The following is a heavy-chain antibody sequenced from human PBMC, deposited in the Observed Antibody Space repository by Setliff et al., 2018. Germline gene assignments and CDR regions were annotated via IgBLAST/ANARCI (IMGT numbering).Heavy chain of an antibody. D-gene: IGHD5-12*01. CDR2: ISSSSSTI. Sequence: GGSLRLSCAASGFTFSSYSMNWVRQAPGKGLEWVSYISSSSSTIYYADSVKGRFTISRDNAKNSLYLQMNSLRAEDTAVYYCARARYSGYVDYWGQGTLVTVS. J-gene: IGHJ4*02. CDR1: GFTFSSYS. V-gene: IGHV3-48*01. CDR3: ARARYSGYVDY.